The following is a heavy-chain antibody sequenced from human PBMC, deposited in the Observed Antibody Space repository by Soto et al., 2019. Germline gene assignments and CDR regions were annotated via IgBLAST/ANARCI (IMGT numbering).Heavy chain of an antibody. D-gene: IGHD6-19*01. Sequence: EVQLVQSGAEVRKPGESLKISCQGSGYSFTSYWIGWVRQMPGKGLEWMGIIYPGDSDTRYSPSFQGQVTISADASINTAYLHWSSLKASDTAIYYCARGPRYSSSPFDYLGQGTLVAVSS. CDR3: ARGPRYSSSPFDY. CDR2: IYPGDSDT. J-gene: IGHJ4*02. V-gene: IGHV5-51*01. CDR1: GYSFTSYW.